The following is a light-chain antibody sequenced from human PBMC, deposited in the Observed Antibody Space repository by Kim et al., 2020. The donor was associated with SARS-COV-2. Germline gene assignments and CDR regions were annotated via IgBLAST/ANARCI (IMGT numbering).Light chain of an antibody. CDR3: QQYKTYPWA. V-gene: IGKV1-5*03. Sequence: AAVGDRVTITCRASQNINSWLAWYQQKPGKAPKLLIYKASSLESGVPSRFSGSGSGTEFTLTISSLQTDDFATYYGQQYKTYPWAFGQGTKVDIK. CDR2: KAS. CDR1: QNINSW. J-gene: IGKJ1*01.